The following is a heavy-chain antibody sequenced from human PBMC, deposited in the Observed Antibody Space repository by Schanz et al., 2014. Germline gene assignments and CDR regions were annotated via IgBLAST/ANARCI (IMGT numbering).Heavy chain of an antibody. CDR2: ISDSSSYT. Sequence: EVQLVESGGGLVQPGGSLRLSCAASGFSFSSHWMSWVRQAPGKGLEWVAYISDSSSYTNYADSVKGRFTISRDNSKNTLYLQMNSLRDEDTAMYYCAKRCSSTSCSHGAFDIWGQGTMVTVSS. J-gene: IGHJ3*02. D-gene: IGHD2-2*01. CDR3: AKRCSSTSCSHGAFDI. V-gene: IGHV3-23*04. CDR1: GFSFSSHW.